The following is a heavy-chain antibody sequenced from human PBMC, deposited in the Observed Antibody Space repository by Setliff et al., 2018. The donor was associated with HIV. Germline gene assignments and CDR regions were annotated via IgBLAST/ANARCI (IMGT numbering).Heavy chain of an antibody. J-gene: IGHJ6*02. CDR1: GFTFSSYS. CDR2: ISSSSSYI. V-gene: IGHV3-21*01. Sequence: PGGSLRLSCAASGFTFSSYSMNWVRQAPGKGLEWVSSISSSSSYIYYADSVKGRFTTSRDNAKNSLYLQMNSLRAEDTAVYYCARAFPYCSSTSCYASDYYGMDVWGQGTTVTVSS. D-gene: IGHD2-2*01. CDR3: ARAFPYCSSTSCYASDYYGMDV.